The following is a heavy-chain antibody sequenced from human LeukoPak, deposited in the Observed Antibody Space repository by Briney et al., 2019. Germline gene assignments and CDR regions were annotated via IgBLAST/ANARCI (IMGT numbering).Heavy chain of an antibody. CDR1: GGTFSSYA. CDR3: ARQLNYGDYVGVDY. D-gene: IGHD4-17*01. CDR2: IIPIFGTA. Sequence: SVKVSCKASGGTFSSYAISWVRQAPGQGLEWMGGIIPIFGTANYAQKFQGRVTITTDEYTSTAYMELSSLRSEDTAVYYCARQLNYGDYVGVDYWGQGTLVTVSS. V-gene: IGHV1-69*05. J-gene: IGHJ4*02.